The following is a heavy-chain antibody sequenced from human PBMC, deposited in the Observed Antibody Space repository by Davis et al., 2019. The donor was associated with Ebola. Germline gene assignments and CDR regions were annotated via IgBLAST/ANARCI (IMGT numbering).Heavy chain of an antibody. CDR1: GDSTSNYY. J-gene: IGHJ4*02. CDR3: VRQVAGSSSVD. V-gene: IGHV4-59*08. CDR2: IYNSGGT. Sequence: PSETLSLTCTVSGDSTSNYYWSWIRQPPGKGLEWIGYIYNSGGTYYNPSLKSRVTISIDMSKNQFSLKLSSVTAADTAVYYCVRQVAGSSSVDWGQGTLVTVSS. D-gene: IGHD6-6*01.